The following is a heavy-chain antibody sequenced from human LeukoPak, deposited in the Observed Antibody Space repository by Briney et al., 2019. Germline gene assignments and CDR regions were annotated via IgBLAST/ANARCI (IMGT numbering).Heavy chain of an antibody. CDR2: IYYSGST. CDR1: GGSISSSSYY. J-gene: IGHJ3*02. V-gene: IGHV4-39*07. D-gene: IGHD3-22*01. CDR3: ATMPYYYDSSDDAFDI. Sequence: PSETLSLTCTVSGGSISSSSYYWGWIRQPPGKGLEWIGSIYYSGSTYYNPSLKSRVTISVDTSKTQFSLKLSSVTAADTAVYYCATMPYYYDSSDDAFDIWGQGTMVTVSS.